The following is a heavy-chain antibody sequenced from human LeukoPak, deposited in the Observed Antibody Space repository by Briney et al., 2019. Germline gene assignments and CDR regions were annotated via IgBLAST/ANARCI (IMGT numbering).Heavy chain of an antibody. Sequence: SETLSLTCTASGASVSTYYWSWIWQPPGKGLEWIGYIDFSGSTSYNPSLKSRVTISVDTSKNQFSLKLSSVTAADTAVYYCARGSDYFDYWGQGTLVTVSS. CDR1: GASVSTYY. CDR3: ARGSDYFDY. V-gene: IGHV4-59*02. J-gene: IGHJ4*02. CDR2: IDFSGST. D-gene: IGHD1-26*01.